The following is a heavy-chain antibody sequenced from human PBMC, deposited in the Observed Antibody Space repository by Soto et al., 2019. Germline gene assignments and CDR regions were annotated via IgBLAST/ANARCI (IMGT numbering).Heavy chain of an antibody. D-gene: IGHD3-10*01. J-gene: IGHJ4*02. CDR3: ARDFSRGVWFGELLYYFDY. V-gene: IGHV1-69*13. CDR1: GGTFSSYA. Sequence: SVKVSCKASGGTFSSYAISWVRQAPGQGLEWMGGIIPIFGTANYAQKFQGRVAITADESTSTAYMELSSLRSEDTAVYYCARDFSRGVWFGELLYYFDYWDQGTLVAASS. CDR2: IIPIFGTA.